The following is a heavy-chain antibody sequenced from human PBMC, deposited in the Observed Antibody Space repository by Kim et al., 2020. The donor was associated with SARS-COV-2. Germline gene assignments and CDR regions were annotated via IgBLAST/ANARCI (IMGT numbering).Heavy chain of an antibody. D-gene: IGHD4-17*01. J-gene: IGHJ4*02. V-gene: IGHV4-31*02. CDR3: AGGLLRDKFDY. Sequence: DNPSLKSRVTISVDTSKNQFSLKLSSVTAADTAVYYCAGGLLRDKFDYGGQGTLVTVSS.